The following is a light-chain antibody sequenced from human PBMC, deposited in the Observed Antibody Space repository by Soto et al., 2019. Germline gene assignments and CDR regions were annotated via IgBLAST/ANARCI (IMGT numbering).Light chain of an antibody. CDR3: QQYNSYST. CDR2: DAS. J-gene: IGKJ5*01. CDR1: QSISSW. V-gene: IGKV1-5*01. Sequence: DIQMTQSPSTLSASVGDRVTITCRASQSISSWLAWYQQKPGKAPKLLIYDASTSESGVPSRFSGSGSGTEFPLTISSLQPDDFATYYRQQYNSYSTFGQGTRLEIK.